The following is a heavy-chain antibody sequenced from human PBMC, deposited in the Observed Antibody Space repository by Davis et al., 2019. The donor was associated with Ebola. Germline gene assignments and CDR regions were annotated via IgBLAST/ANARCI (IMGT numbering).Heavy chain of an antibody. CDR1: GGSISSYY. J-gene: IGHJ4*02. Sequence: MPSETLSLTCTVSGGSISSYYWSWVRQPPGKGLEWIGEIYHSGSTNYNPSLKSRVTISVDKSKNQFSLKLSSVTAADTAVYYCARAAPTLYYFDYWGQGTLVTVSS. V-gene: IGHV4-4*02. CDR2: IYHSGST. D-gene: IGHD3-10*01. CDR3: ARAAPTLYYFDY.